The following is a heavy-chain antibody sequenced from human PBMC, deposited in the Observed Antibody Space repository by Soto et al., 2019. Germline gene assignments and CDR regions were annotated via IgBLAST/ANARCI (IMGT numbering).Heavy chain of an antibody. Sequence: PSETLSLTCTVSGGSISSYYWNWLRHPAGKGLEWIGRIYPGGSTNYNPSLKSRVTMSVDTSKNQFSLKLSSVTAADAAVYYCARARGVSSGWAFDYWGQGTLVTVSS. CDR1: GGSISSYY. CDR2: IYPGGST. CDR3: ARARGVSSGWAFDY. J-gene: IGHJ4*02. V-gene: IGHV4-4*07. D-gene: IGHD6-19*01.